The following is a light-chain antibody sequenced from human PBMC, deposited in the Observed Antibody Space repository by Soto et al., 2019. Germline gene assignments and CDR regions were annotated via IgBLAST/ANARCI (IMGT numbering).Light chain of an antibody. CDR1: QSIRKW. CDR3: QQYYSYPWT. J-gene: IGKJ1*01. Sequence: DIQMTQSPSTLSASIGDRVTLTCRAGQSIRKWLAWFQQKPGTTPKLLIYETSALENGVPSRVSGSGFGTEFTLTISSLQPDDFATYYCQQYYSYPWTFGQGTKVEI. V-gene: IGKV1-5*03. CDR2: ETS.